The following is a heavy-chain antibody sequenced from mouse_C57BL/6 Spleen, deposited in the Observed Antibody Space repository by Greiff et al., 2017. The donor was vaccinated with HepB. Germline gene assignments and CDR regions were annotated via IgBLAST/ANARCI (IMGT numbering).Heavy chain of an antibody. Sequence: VQLVQSGAELMKPGASVKLSCKASGYTFTGYWIEWVKQRPGQGLEWIGEILPGSGSTNYNEKFKGKATLTVDTSSNTAYMQLSSLTTEDSAIYNCASTITTVVVRYFDVWGTGTTVTVSS. CDR1: GYTFTGYW. CDR3: ASTITTVVVRYFDV. D-gene: IGHD1-1*01. J-gene: IGHJ1*03. V-gene: IGHV1-9*01. CDR2: ILPGSGST.